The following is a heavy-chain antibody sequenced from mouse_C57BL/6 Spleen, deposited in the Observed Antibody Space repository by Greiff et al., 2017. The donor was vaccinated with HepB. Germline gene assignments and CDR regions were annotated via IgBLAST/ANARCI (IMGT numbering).Heavy chain of an antibody. CDR2: INPNNGGT. J-gene: IGHJ4*01. Sequence: VQLQQSGPELVKPGASVKISCKASGYTFTDYYMNWVKQSHGKSLEWIGDINPNNGGTSYNQKFKGKATLTVDKSSSTAYMELRSLTSEDSAVYYCARYPYYYGSSDYAMDYWGQGTSVTVSS. D-gene: IGHD1-1*01. V-gene: IGHV1-26*01. CDR3: ARYPYYYGSSDYAMDY. CDR1: GYTFTDYY.